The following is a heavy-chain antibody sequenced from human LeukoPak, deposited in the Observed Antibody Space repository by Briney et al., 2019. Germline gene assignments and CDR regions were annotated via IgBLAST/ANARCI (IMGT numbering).Heavy chain of an antibody. V-gene: IGHV7-4-1*02. CDR2: IHPSTGNP. J-gene: IGHJ4*02. D-gene: IGHD3-16*02. CDR3: ARAYQRLGELSLPDY. CDR1: GYTFTNYA. Sequence: GASVKVSCKASGYTFTNYAMNWVRQAPGQGPEWMGWIHPSTGNPTYAQGFTGRFVSSLDTSVSTTYLQISSLKAEDTAVYYCARAYQRLGELSLPDYWGQGTLVTVSS.